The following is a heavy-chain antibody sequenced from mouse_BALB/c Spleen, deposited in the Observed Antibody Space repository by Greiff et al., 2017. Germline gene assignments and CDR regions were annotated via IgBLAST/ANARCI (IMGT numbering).Heavy chain of an antibody. V-gene: IGHV5-6-5*01. D-gene: IGHD2-1*01. CDR2: ISSGGST. CDR1: GFTFSSYA. J-gene: IGHJ3*01. CDR3: ARGGGNYVGLAY. Sequence: EVQLVESGGGLVKPGGSLKLSCAASGFTFSSYAMSWVRQTPEKRLEWVASISSGGSTYYPDSVKGRFTISRDNARNILYLQMSSLRSEDTAMYYWARGGGNYVGLAYWGQGTLVTVSA.